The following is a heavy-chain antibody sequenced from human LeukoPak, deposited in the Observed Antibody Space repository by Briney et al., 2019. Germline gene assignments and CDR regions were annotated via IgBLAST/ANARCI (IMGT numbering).Heavy chain of an antibody. CDR2: ISGSGGNT. Sequence: PGGSLRLSCAASGFTFSSYAMSWVRQAPGKGLEWVSAISGSGGNTYYADSVKGRFTISRDNSKNTLYLQMNSLRAEDTAVYYCAQTYYYDTSGFHFDYWGQGTLVTVSS. V-gene: IGHV3-23*01. CDR3: AQTYYYDTSGFHFDY. J-gene: IGHJ4*02. D-gene: IGHD3-22*01. CDR1: GFTFSSYA.